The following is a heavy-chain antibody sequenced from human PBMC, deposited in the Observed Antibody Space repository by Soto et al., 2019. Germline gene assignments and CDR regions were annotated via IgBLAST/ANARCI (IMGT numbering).Heavy chain of an antibody. CDR1: VCSVSDKY. CDR2: IDTAGRT. V-gene: IGHV3-53*01. J-gene: IGHJ6*02. CDR3: ARGATSSDFWSGYYPSYTYYGMDV. Sequence: EGSLRLSWEASVCSVSDKYRTWVRQAPGKGLEWVSVIDTAGRTNDAECGKGRFTSSRDNAKNTLQLHMNSLRAEDTAVYYCARGATSSDFWSGYYPSYTYYGMDVWGQGPTVTVSS. D-gene: IGHD3-3*01.